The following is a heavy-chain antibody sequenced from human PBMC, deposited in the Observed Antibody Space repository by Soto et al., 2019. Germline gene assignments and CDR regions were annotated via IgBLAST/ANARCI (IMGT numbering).Heavy chain of an antibody. V-gene: IGHV1-2*02. CDR1: GYNFNAFY. D-gene: IGHD6-13*01. Sequence: GASVKVSCKTSGYNFNAFYIHWVRQAPGQGLEWMGCINPSSGGTKFAQSFQGRVTLTRDTLINTTYMEMTSLTSDDTAMYFCARAPPMRAAADDFAYWGQGSLVTVYS. J-gene: IGHJ4*02. CDR2: INPSSGGT. CDR3: ARAPPMRAAADDFAY.